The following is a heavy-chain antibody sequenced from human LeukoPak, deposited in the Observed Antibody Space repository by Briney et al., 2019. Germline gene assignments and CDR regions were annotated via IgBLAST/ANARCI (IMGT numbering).Heavy chain of an antibody. CDR2: ISGSGGST. D-gene: IGHD2-2*01. Sequence: GGSLRLSCAASGFTFSSYAMSWVRQAPGKGLEWVSAISGSGGSTYYADSVKGRFTISRDNSKNTLYLKMNSLRAEDTAVYYCAKLRPLGYCSSTSCYRYFDYWGQGTLVTVSS. V-gene: IGHV3-23*01. CDR1: GFTFSSYA. J-gene: IGHJ4*02. CDR3: AKLRPLGYCSSTSCYRYFDY.